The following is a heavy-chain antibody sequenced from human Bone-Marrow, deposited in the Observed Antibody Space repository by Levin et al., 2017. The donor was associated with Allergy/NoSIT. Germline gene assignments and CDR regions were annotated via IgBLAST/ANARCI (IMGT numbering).Heavy chain of an antibody. Sequence: QTGGSLRLSCAASGFTFSTSEMVWVRQAPGKGLEWVSHIISSGNSIYYADSVKGRFTVSRDNPKNSLFLEMNNLRVDDTAVYYCATDLTPNWVPDAFNLWGQGTMVTVSS. D-gene: IGHD7-27*01. CDR3: ATDLTPNWVPDAFNL. CDR2: IISSGNSI. CDR1: GFTFSTSE. V-gene: IGHV3-48*03. J-gene: IGHJ3*01.